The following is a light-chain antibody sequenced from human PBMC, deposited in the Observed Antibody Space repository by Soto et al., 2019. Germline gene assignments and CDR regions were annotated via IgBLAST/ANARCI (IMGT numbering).Light chain of an antibody. CDR1: SSDVGGYNY. V-gene: IGLV2-14*01. Sequence: QSALTQPASVSGSPGQSITISCTGTSSDVGGYNYVSWYQQHPGKAPKLMIYDVSNRPSGVSNCFSGSTSGNTASLTISGLQAEDEADYYCSSYTSSSTPVFGTGTKLTVL. CDR3: SSYTSSSTPV. CDR2: DVS. J-gene: IGLJ1*01.